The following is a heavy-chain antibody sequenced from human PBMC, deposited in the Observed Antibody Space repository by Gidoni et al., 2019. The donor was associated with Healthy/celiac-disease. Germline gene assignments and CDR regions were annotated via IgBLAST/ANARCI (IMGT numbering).Heavy chain of an antibody. CDR3: ARHPSLGYSSSWYDWARTIDAFDI. V-gene: IGHV4-39*01. D-gene: IGHD6-13*01. J-gene: IGHJ3*02. CDR1: GGSISSSSYY. Sequence: QLQLQESGPGLVKPSETLSLTCTVSGGSISSSSYYWGWIRQPPGKGLEWIGSIYYSGSTYYNPSLKSRVTISVDTSKNQFSLKLSSVTAADTAVYYCARHPSLGYSSSWYDWARTIDAFDIWGQGTMVTVSS. CDR2: IYYSGST.